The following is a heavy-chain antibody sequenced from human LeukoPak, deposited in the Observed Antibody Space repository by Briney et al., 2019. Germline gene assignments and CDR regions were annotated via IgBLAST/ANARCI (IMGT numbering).Heavy chain of an antibody. CDR2: ISGSGGST. D-gene: IGHD3-10*01. CDR3: AKASAGSGRALYYYGMDV. Sequence: GGSLRLSCAASGFPFSSYAMTWVRQAPGKGLEWVSAISGSGGSTYYADSVRGRFTISRDNSKSTLYLQMNSLRVEDTAVYYCAKASAGSGRALYYYGMDVWGKGTTVTVSS. J-gene: IGHJ6*04. V-gene: IGHV3-23*01. CDR1: GFPFSSYA.